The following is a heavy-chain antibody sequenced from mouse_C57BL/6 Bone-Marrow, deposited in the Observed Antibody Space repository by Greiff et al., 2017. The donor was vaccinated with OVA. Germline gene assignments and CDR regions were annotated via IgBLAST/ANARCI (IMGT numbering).Heavy chain of an antibody. V-gene: IGHV1-15*01. CDR2: IDPETGGT. D-gene: IGHD1-1*01. Sequence: VQLQQSGAELVRPGASVTLSCKASGYTFTDYEMHWVKQTPVHGLEWIGAIDPETGGTAYNQKFKGKAILTADKSSSTAYMELRSLTSEDSAVYYCTGTTVVENFDVWGTGTTVTVSS. CDR1: GYTFTDYE. CDR3: TGTTVVENFDV. J-gene: IGHJ1*03.